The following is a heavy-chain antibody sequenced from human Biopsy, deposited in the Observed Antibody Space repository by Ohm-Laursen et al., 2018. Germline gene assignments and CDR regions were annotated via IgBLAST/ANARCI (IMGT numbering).Heavy chain of an antibody. V-gene: IGHV4-39*07. CDR3: ARATNSTGWPYYYFYGMDV. D-gene: IGHD2/OR15-2a*01. Sequence: SETLSLTCTVSGGSISDSTYHWGWIRQSPGKGLEWIGNIYYSGNTDYSPSLKSRVTISVAVDTSKSQFSLRLNSVTAADTAVYYCARATNSTGWPYYYFYGMDVWGQGTTVTVSS. CDR1: GGSISDSTYH. CDR2: IYYSGNT. J-gene: IGHJ6*02.